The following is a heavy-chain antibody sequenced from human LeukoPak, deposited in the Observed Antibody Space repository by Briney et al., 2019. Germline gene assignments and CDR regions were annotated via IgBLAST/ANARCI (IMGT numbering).Heavy chain of an antibody. CDR1: GFTFSTYW. CDR3: ARVQTGTTNWFDP. J-gene: IGHJ5*02. CDR2: IEHDGSEK. Sequence: GRSLRLSCAASGFTFSTYWMSWVSQAPGKGLEWEANIEHDGSEKYYVDSVKGRFTISRDNAKNSLYLQMNSLRAEDTAVYYCARVQTGTTNWFDPWGQGTLVTVSS. D-gene: IGHD1-1*01. V-gene: IGHV3-7*04.